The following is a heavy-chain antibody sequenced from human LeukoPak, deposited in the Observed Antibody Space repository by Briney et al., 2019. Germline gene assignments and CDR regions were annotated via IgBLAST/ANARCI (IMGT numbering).Heavy chain of an antibody. CDR2: ISGSGGST. CDR1: GFTFSSYA. Sequence: GGSLRLPCAASGFTFSSYAMSWVRQAPGKGLEWVSAISGSGGSTYYADSVKGRFTISRDNSKNTLYLQMNSLRAGDTAVYYCAKDQTGYSSSWYGWAFDYWGQGTLVTVSS. CDR3: AKDQTGYSSSWYGWAFDY. J-gene: IGHJ4*02. D-gene: IGHD6-13*01. V-gene: IGHV3-23*01.